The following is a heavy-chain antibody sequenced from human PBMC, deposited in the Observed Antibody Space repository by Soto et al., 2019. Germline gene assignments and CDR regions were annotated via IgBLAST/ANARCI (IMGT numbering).Heavy chain of an antibody. CDR1: GGSISSYY. V-gene: IGHV4-59*08. CDR3: ARQGSSSWYHWFDP. Sequence: SETLSLTCTFSGGSISSYYWSLIRQPPGKGLEWIGYIYYSGSTNYNPSLKSRVTISVDTSKNQFSLKLSSVTAADTAVYYCARQGSSSWYHWFDPWGQGTLVTVSS. CDR2: IYYSGST. D-gene: IGHD6-13*01. J-gene: IGHJ5*02.